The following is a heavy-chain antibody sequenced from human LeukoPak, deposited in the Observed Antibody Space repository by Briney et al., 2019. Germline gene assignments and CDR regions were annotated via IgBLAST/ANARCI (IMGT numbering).Heavy chain of an antibody. J-gene: IGHJ3*02. V-gene: IGHV3-9*03. Sequence: GGSLRLSCATSGFTFDDYGMDWVRQPPGKGLEWISGISWNGAYIRYADSVKGRFTVSRDNAKNSLYLQINSLRPEDMALYYSAKGNNYYVSGSLHDPFDMWRQETIVTVSS. CDR2: ISWNGAYI. CDR1: GFTFDDYG. D-gene: IGHD3-10*01. CDR3: AKGNNYYVSGSLHDPFDM.